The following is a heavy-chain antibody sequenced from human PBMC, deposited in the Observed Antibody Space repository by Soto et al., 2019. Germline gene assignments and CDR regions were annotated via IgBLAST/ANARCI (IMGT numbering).Heavy chain of an antibody. CDR2: AGPSGSST. CDR1: GFTFGSYA. Sequence: VGSLRLACAASGFTFGSYAMSWVRLAPGKGLEWVSVAGPSGSSTFYADSVRGRFTISRDNVENTLYLQMNSLRVADTALYFCARTYYYDSTGYYRTFDYWGQGTLVTVSS. D-gene: IGHD3-22*01. V-gene: IGHV3-23*01. CDR3: ARTYYYDSTGYYRTFDY. J-gene: IGHJ4*02.